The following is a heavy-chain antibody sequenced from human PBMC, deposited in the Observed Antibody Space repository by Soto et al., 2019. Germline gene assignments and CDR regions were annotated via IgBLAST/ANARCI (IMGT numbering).Heavy chain of an antibody. Sequence: VASVKVSCRASGYTFTSYGIHWVRQAPGQMLEWMGWINAANGDTEYSPKFQGRVTITRDTSASTAYMELSSLRSEDTAVYYCVRRHVSATGIDWFDPWGQGTLVTVS. J-gene: IGHJ5*02. CDR1: GYTFTSYG. CDR3: VRRHVSATGIDWFDP. CDR2: INAANGDT. V-gene: IGHV1-3*01. D-gene: IGHD6-13*01.